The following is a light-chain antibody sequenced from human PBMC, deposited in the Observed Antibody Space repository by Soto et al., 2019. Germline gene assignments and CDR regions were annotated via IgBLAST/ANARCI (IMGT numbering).Light chain of an antibody. CDR2: DAS. CDR3: QQYGSSGT. Sequence: VLTQSPGTLSLSPGESGTLSCMASQTVSITYLTWYQPKPGQAPRLLIYDASRRATGIPDRFSGSGSGTDFSLTISRLEPEDFAVYYCQQYGSSGTFGQGTKVDI. J-gene: IGKJ1*01. V-gene: IGKV3-20*01. CDR1: QTVSITY.